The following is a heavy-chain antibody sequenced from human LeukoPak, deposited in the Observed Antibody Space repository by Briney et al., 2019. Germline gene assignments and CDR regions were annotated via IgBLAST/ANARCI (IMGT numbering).Heavy chain of an antibody. J-gene: IGHJ6*02. CDR3: FGNYYGMDV. D-gene: IGHD1-14*01. Sequence: GASVKVSFKASGCTFGSYTITWVRQPPGQGLEWMGRIIPILGKPNYVQKFQGRVTITADKSTSTAYMELSSLRSEDTAVYYCFGNYYGMDVWGQETTVTVSS. V-gene: IGHV1-69*02. CDR1: GCTFGSYT. CDR2: IIPILGKP.